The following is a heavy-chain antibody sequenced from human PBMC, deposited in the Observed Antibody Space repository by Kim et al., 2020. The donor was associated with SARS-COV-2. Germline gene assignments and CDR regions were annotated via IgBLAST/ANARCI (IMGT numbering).Heavy chain of an antibody. Sequence: GGSLRLSCAASGFTFSSYSMNWVRQAPGKGLEWVSSISSSSSYIYYADSVKGRFTISRDNAKNSLYLQMNSLRAEDTAVYYCAREWELPTTGGMDVWGQGTTVTVSS. CDR2: ISSSSSYI. J-gene: IGHJ6*02. CDR1: GFTFSSYS. CDR3: AREWELPTTGGMDV. V-gene: IGHV3-21*01. D-gene: IGHD1-26*01.